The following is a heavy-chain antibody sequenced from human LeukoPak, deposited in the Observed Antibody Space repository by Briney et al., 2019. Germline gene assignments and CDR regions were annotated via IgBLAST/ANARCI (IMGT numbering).Heavy chain of an antibody. D-gene: IGHD2-21*01. V-gene: IGHV4-59*08. CDR2: IYYSGST. CDR3: ARALFNNWFDP. Sequence: SETLSLTCTVSGGSISSYYWSWIRQPPGKGLEWIGYIYYSGSTNYNPSLKSRVTISVDTSKNQFSLKLSSVTAADTAVYYCARALFNNWFDPWGQGTLVTVSS. CDR1: GGSISSYY. J-gene: IGHJ5*02.